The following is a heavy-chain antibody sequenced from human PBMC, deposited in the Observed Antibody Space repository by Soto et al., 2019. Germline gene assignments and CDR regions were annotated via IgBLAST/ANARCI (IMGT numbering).Heavy chain of an antibody. CDR1: GFTFSSYG. V-gene: IGHV3-30*18. CDR2: ISYDGSNK. CDR3: EKDGPGYNWNRGHYYYYGMDV. Sequence: QVQLVESGGGVVQPGRSLRLSCAASGFTFSSYGMHWVRQAPGKGLEWVAVISYDGSNKYYADSVKGLFTISRDNSKNTIDLQMNGLRVEDTAVYYCEKDGPGYNWNRGHYYYYGMDVWGQGTTVTVSS. D-gene: IGHD1-20*01. J-gene: IGHJ6*02.